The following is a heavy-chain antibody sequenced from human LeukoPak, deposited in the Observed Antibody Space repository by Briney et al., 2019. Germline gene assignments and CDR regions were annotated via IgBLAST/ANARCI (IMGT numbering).Heavy chain of an antibody. D-gene: IGHD3-3*01. CDR1: GFIFDDYA. Sequence: GGSLRLSCAASGFIFDDYAMHWVRQAPGKGLEWVSTISGNGGDTYYADSVKGRFTVSRDNSKNTLYLQMNSLRADDTAIYYCAKGAYHDDWGQGTLVTVSS. V-gene: IGHV3-23*01. CDR3: AKGAYHDD. J-gene: IGHJ4*02. CDR2: ISGNGGDT.